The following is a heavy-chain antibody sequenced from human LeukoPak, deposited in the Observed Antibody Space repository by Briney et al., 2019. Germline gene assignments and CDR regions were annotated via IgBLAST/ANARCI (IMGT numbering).Heavy chain of an antibody. V-gene: IGHV3-21*01. Sequence: GGSLRLSCAASGFTFSSYSMNWVRQAPGKGLEWVSSISSSSSYIYYAYSVKGRFTISRDNAKNSLYLQMNSLRAEDTAVYYCASEYCSSTSCFPRGGWFDPWGQGTLVTVSS. J-gene: IGHJ5*02. CDR3: ASEYCSSTSCFPRGGWFDP. CDR2: ISSSSSYI. D-gene: IGHD2-2*01. CDR1: GFTFSSYS.